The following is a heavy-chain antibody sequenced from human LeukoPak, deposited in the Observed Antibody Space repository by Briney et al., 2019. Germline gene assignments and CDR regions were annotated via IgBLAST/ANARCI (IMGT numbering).Heavy chain of an antibody. D-gene: IGHD6-19*01. Sequence: PGGSLRLSCAASGFTFSSSWMNWVRQAPGKGLEWVANINKDASEKNYVDSVRGRSTISRDNAKTSLYLQMDSLRADDTAVYYCARSSGWLTVNWGQGTLVTVSS. CDR2: INKDASEK. CDR1: GFTFSSSW. CDR3: ARSSGWLTVN. V-gene: IGHV3-7*01. J-gene: IGHJ4*02.